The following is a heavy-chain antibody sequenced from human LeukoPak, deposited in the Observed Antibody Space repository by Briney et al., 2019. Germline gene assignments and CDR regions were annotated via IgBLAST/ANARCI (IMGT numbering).Heavy chain of an antibody. CDR3: ARDKYCSRTSCYFTGMDV. Sequence: GASVKVSCKASGYTFTSYAMNWVRQASGQGLEWMGWINTNTGNPTYAQGFTGRFVFSLDTSVSTAYLQISSLKAEDTAVYYCARDKYCSRTSCYFTGMDVWGQGTTVTVS. CDR2: INTNTGNP. V-gene: IGHV7-4-1*02. D-gene: IGHD2-2*01. J-gene: IGHJ6*02. CDR1: GYTFTSYA.